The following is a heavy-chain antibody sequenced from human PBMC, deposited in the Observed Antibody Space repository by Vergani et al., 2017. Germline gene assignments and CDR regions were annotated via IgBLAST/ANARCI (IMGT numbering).Heavy chain of an antibody. CDR3: ARDPLLRAFDI. J-gene: IGHJ3*02. CDR1: GGSISSSSYY. CDR2: IYYSGST. V-gene: IGHV4-39*07. D-gene: IGHD3-3*01. Sequence: QLQLQESGPGLVKPSETLSLTCTVSGGSISSSSYYWGWIRQPPGKGLEWIGSIYYSGSTYYNPSLKSRVTISLDTSKNQFSLKLSSVTAADTAVYYCARDPLLRAFDIWGQGTMVTVSS.